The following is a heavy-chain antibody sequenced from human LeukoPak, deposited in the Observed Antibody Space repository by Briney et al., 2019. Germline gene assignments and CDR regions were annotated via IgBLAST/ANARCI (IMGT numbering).Heavy chain of an antibody. V-gene: IGHV3-48*04. CDR3: ARGRLGGRSGTDY. J-gene: IGHJ4*02. D-gene: IGHD2-15*01. Sequence: GGSLRLSCAASGFAFSSYSMNWVRQAPGKGLEWVSYISSGSSTIYYADSVKGRFTISRDNAKNSLYLQMNSLRAEDTAVYYCARGRLGGRSGTDYWGQGTLVTVSS. CDR1: GFAFSSYS. CDR2: ISSGSSTI.